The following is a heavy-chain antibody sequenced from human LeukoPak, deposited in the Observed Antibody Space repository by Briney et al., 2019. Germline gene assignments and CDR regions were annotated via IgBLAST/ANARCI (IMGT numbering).Heavy chain of an antibody. CDR1: GGSITDYF. D-gene: IGHD3-10*01. V-gene: IGHV4-34*01. CDR2: INHSGSS. J-gene: IGHJ6*03. CDR3: ARVGDLFGAHRVRGLPPDYYYMDV. Sequence: SETLSLTCALSGGSITDYFYNWVRQPPGKGLEWIGEINHSGSSTYNPSLKSRVIISVDTSKDQFSLKLTSVTAADTAVYYCARVGDLFGAHRVRGLPPDYYYMDVWGKGTMVTVSS.